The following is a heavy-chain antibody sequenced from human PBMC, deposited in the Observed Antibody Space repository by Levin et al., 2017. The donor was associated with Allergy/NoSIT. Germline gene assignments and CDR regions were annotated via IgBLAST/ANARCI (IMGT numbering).Heavy chain of an antibody. V-gene: IGHV1-24*01. CDR3: ATTTPGIAAAVDYFDY. D-gene: IGHD6-13*01. Sequence: ASVKVSCKVSGYTLTELSMHWVRQAPGKGLEWMGGFDPEDGETIYAQKFQGRVTMTEDTSTDTAYMELSSLRSEDTAVYYCATTTPGIAAAVDYFDYWGQGTLVTVSS. CDR2: FDPEDGET. J-gene: IGHJ4*02. CDR1: GYTLTELS.